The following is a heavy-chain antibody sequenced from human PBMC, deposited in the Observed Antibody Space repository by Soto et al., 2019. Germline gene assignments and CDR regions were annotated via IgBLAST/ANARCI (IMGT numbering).Heavy chain of an antibody. CDR3: AREWVAAATNAFDI. V-gene: IGHV4-59*01. D-gene: IGHD6-13*01. CDR2: IYYSGST. J-gene: IGHJ3*02. CDR1: GGAISSYY. Sequence: SATLSLTCTRSGGAISSYYWSWIRQPPGKGLEWIGYIYYSGSTNYNPSLKSRVTISVDTSKNQFSLKLRSVTAADTAVYYCAREWVAAATNAFDIWGQGTMVTVSS.